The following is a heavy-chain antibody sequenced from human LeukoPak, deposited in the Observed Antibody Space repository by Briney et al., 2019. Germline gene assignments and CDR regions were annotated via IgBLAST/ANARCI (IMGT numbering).Heavy chain of an antibody. CDR2: IYYSGST. CDR3: AKAKTQAMVLPGNY. CDR1: GGSISSGGYF. J-gene: IGHJ4*02. D-gene: IGHD5-18*01. V-gene: IGHV4-31*03. Sequence: SETLSLTCTVSGGSISSGGYFWSWIRQHPGKGLEWIGYIYYSGSTYYNPSLKSRVTISVDTSKNQFSLKLSSVTAADTAVYYCAKAKTQAMVLPGNYWGQGTLVTVSS.